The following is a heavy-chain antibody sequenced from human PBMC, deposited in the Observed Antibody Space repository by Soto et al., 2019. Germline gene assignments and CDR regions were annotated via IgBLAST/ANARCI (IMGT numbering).Heavy chain of an antibody. CDR2: IHYSGST. V-gene: IGHV4-59*01. CDR1: GCSISSYY. J-gene: IGHJ6*02. D-gene: IGHD2-2*01. Sequence: SETLSLTCTVSGCSISSYYWGWIRQSPGKGLEWIGYIHYSGSTKSNPSLKSRVTISVDTSRNQVSLKLSSVTAADSAVYFCARARYQLLHPYYYGMDVWGQGTTVTVSS. CDR3: ARARYQLLHPYYYGMDV.